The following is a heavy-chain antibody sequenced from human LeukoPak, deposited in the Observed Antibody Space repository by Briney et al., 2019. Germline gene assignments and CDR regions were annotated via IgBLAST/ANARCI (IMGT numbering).Heavy chain of an antibody. CDR3: TRWLFSGRYFDY. CDR1: GFTFSNYA. V-gene: IGHV3-30*04. D-gene: IGHD3-9*01. J-gene: IGHJ4*02. CDR2: ISYDGSYK. Sequence: PGRSLRLSCAASGFTFSNYAMHWVRQAPGKGLEWVAVISYDGSYKYYADSVKGRFTISRDNSKNTLYLQMNSLRTDDTAVYYCTRWLFSGRYFDYWGQGTLVTVSS.